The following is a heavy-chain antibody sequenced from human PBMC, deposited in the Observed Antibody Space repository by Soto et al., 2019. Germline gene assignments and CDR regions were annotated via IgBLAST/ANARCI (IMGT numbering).Heavy chain of an antibody. J-gene: IGHJ6*03. Sequence: EAQLVESGGGLVQPGGSLRLSCAASGFTFSNYEMHWVRQAPGKGLEYVSDISNNGAPTDYAKSVKARFTISRDNSENTLYLQMGSLRAEDMALYYCARRGYGSRWPNVYMDVWGKGTTVTVSS. CDR1: GFTFSNYE. CDR2: ISNNGAPT. CDR3: ARRGYGSRWPNVYMDV. V-gene: IGHV3-64*01. D-gene: IGHD6-13*01.